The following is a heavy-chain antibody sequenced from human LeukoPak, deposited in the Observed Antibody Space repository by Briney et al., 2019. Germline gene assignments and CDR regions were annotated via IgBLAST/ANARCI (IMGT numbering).Heavy chain of an antibody. J-gene: IGHJ4*02. CDR2: ISSDGRNK. CDR3: ARDQGLLVVAGRFGY. V-gene: IGHV3-30*03. Sequence: PGTSLRLSCAASGFTFSSYGMHWVRQAPGKGLEWVAVISSDGRNKYYGDSVKGRFTISRDNAKNSLYLQMNSLRAEDTAVYYCARDQGLLVVAGRFGYWGQGTLVTVSS. CDR1: GFTFSSYG. D-gene: IGHD6-19*01.